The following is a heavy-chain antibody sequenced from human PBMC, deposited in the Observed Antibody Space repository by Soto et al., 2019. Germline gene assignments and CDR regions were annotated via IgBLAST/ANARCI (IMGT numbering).Heavy chain of an antibody. V-gene: IGHV4-4*07. CDR1: GGSIRGYY. D-gene: IGHD2-2*01. Sequence: QMQLQESGPGLVKPSETLSLTCTVSGGSIRGYYWSWIRQSAGMGLEWIGRMHTSGSTNYNPSLKSRVTISVDMSKNQISLKLTSVTAVDTALYYCVRASMPKAHFDSWGQGTLVTVSS. J-gene: IGHJ4*02. CDR2: MHTSGST. CDR3: VRASMPKAHFDS.